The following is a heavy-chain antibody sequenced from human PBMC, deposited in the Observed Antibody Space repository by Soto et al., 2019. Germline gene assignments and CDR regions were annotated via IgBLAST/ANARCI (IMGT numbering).Heavy chain of an antibody. Sequence: PGGSMDLSCAASGLTIRNYWMTWVRQAPGKGLEWVANINKDGRQKNYVESVKGRFTIARDNGQNSLSLQMNSLRVEDTAVYYCVRELGLAYWGQGALVTVYS. CDR1: GLTIRNYW. V-gene: IGHV3-7*03. D-gene: IGHD7-27*01. J-gene: IGHJ4*02. CDR2: INKDGRQK. CDR3: VRELGLAY.